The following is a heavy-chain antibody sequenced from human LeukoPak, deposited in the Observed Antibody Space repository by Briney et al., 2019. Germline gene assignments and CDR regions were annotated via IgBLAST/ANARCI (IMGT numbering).Heavy chain of an antibody. CDR1: GFTFNNHQ. V-gene: IGHV3-7*02. Sequence: GGSLRLSCSATGFTFNNHQMTWVRQAPGKGLEWLANINEDGSANYHVASVKGRFSISRDNGRNSLDLQMSNLRVEDTAVYYCARGHHYSIYWGLGALVTVSS. CDR2: INEDGSAN. CDR3: ARGHHYSIY. J-gene: IGHJ4*02.